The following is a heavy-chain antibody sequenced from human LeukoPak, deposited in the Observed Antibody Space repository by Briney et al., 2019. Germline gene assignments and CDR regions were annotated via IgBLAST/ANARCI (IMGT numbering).Heavy chain of an antibody. D-gene: IGHD6-13*01. J-gene: IGHJ4*02. CDR1: GGSFSGYY. CDR2: INHSGST. Sequence: SETLSLTCAVYGGSFSGYYWSWIRQPPGKGLGWIGEINHSGSTNYNPSLKSRVTISVDTSKNQFSLKLSSVTAADTAVYYCARGVYIAAAQYAYWGQGTLVTVSS. V-gene: IGHV4-34*01. CDR3: ARGVYIAAAQYAY.